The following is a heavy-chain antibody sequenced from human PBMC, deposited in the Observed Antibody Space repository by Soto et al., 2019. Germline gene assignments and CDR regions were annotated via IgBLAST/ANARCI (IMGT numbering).Heavy chain of an antibody. Sequence: SGPTLVNPTQTLTLTCTFSGFSLSTSGVGVGWIRQPPGKALEWLALIYWDDDKRYSPSLKSRLTITKDTSKNQVVLTMTNMDPVDTATYYCAHRRYSSGWNHGNYFDYWGQGTLVTVSS. CDR2: IYWDDDK. J-gene: IGHJ4*02. CDR3: AHRRYSSGWNHGNYFDY. CDR1: GFSLSTSGVG. D-gene: IGHD6-19*01. V-gene: IGHV2-5*02.